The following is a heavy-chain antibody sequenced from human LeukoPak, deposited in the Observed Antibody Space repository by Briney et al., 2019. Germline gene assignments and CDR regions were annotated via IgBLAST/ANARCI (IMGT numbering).Heavy chain of an antibody. CDR3: AKSSYYDSSGYYREYYFDY. CDR2: ISGSGGST. J-gene: IGHJ4*02. CDR1: GFTFSSYA. Sequence: GGSLRLSCAASGFTFSSYAMSWVRQAPGKGLEWISGISGSGGSTYYADSVKGRFTISRDNSKSTLFLQMNSLRAEDTAVYYCAKSSYYDSSGYYREYYFDYWGQGTLVTVSS. D-gene: IGHD3-22*01. V-gene: IGHV3-23*01.